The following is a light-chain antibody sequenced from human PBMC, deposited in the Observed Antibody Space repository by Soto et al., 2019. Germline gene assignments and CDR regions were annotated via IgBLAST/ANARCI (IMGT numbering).Light chain of an antibody. J-gene: IGKJ2*01. Sequence: DIVMTQSPDSLAVSLGERATINCKSSQSVLYSSNNKNYLAWYRQKPGQPPQLLIYWASTRESGVPDRISGSGSGTDFTLTSSSLQDEDVAVYYCQQYYSTPYTFGQGTKLEIK. CDR2: WAS. CDR3: QQYYSTPYT. V-gene: IGKV4-1*01. CDR1: QSVLYSSNNKNY.